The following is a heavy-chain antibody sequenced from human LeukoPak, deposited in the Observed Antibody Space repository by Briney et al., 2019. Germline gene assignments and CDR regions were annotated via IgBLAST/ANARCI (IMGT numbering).Heavy chain of an antibody. CDR2: IYYSGST. CDR1: GGSISSYY. CDR3: ARSSGYYYGDFDY. J-gene: IGHJ4*02. V-gene: IGHV4-59*08. Sequence: SETLSLTCTVSGGSISSYYWSWIRQPPGKGLEWIGYIYYSGSTNYNPSLKSRVTISVDTSKNQFSLKLSSVTAADTAVYWCARSSGYYYGDFDYWGQGTLVTVSS. D-gene: IGHD3-22*01.